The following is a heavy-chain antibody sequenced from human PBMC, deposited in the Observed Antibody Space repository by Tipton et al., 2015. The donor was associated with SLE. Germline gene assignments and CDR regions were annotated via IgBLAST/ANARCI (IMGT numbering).Heavy chain of an antibody. D-gene: IGHD3-16*01. J-gene: IGHJ2*01. CDR3: ARSPWGYWYFDL. V-gene: IGHV4-39*07. Sequence: TLSLTCTVSGGSISSGIQFWGWIRQPPGKGLEWLGSIHDSGSTNYNPSLKSRVTISVDTSKNQFSLKLNSVTAADTAEYYCARSPWGYWYFDLWGRGTPVTVSS. CDR1: GGSISSGIQF. CDR2: IHDSGST.